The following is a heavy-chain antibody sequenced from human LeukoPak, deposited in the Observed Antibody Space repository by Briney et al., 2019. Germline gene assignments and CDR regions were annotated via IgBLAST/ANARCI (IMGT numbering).Heavy chain of an antibody. Sequence: ASVKVSCKASGGTFSSYAISWVRQAPGQGLEWMGGIIPIFGTANYTQKFQGRVTITADESTSTAYMELSSLRSEDTAVYYCARDGLNCSGGSCYSNWFDPWGQGTLVIVSS. D-gene: IGHD2-15*01. CDR1: GGTFSSYA. CDR3: ARDGLNCSGGSCYSNWFDP. V-gene: IGHV1-69*01. J-gene: IGHJ5*02. CDR2: IIPIFGTA.